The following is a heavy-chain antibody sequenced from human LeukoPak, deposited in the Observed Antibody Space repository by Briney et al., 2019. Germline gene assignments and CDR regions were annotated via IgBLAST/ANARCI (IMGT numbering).Heavy chain of an antibody. CDR2: IYYSGST. CDR3: ARVRLEYSGSYYFDY. J-gene: IGHJ4*02. V-gene: IGHV4-39*07. D-gene: IGHD1-26*01. CDR1: GGSISSSSYY. Sequence: SETLSLTCTVSGGSISSSSYYWGWIRQPPGKGLEWIGNIYYSGSTYYNPSLKSRVTISEDTSKNQFSLKLSSVTAADTAVYYCARVRLEYSGSYYFDYWGQGTLVTVSS.